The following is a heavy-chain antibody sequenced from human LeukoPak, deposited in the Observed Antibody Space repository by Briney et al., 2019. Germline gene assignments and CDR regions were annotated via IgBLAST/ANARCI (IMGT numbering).Heavy chain of an antibody. Sequence: SETLSLTCTVSGGSISSYYWSWIRQPPGKGLEWIGYIYYSGSTNYNPSLKSRVTMSVDTSKNQFSLKLSSVTAADTAVYYCARATYEIGNDYWGQGTLVTVSS. CDR3: ARATYEIGNDY. J-gene: IGHJ4*02. V-gene: IGHV4-59*01. CDR1: GGSISSYY. CDR2: IYYSGST. D-gene: IGHD3-22*01.